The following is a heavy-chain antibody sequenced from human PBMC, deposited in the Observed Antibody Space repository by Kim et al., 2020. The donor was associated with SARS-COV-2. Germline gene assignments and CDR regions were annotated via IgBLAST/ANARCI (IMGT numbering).Heavy chain of an antibody. J-gene: IGHJ6*02. D-gene: IGHD2-2*01. Sequence: SETLSLTCTVSGGSISSGGYYWSWIRQHPGKGLEWIGYIYYSGSTYYNPSLKSRVTISVDTSKSQFSLKLSSVTAADTAVYYCARATYGYCSSTSCKYYYGMDVWGQGTTVTVSS. V-gene: IGHV4-31*03. CDR1: GGSISSGGYY. CDR3: ARATYGYCSSTSCKYYYGMDV. CDR2: IYYSGST.